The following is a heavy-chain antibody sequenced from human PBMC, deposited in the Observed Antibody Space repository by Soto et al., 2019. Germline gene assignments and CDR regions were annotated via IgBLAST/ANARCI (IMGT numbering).Heavy chain of an antibody. V-gene: IGHV4-39*01. CDR2: MYYSGST. J-gene: IGHJ4*01. D-gene: IGHD1-26*01. CDR1: GDSISISSYY. Sequence: PSETLSLTCTISGDSISISSYYWAWIRQPPGKGLEWIGSMYYSGSTYNNPSLKSRVTMSVDTPKKQFSLIPSSVTAADTAVYYCEAMLIVGETPYYFEYWYEGNLVTVS. CDR3: EAMLIVGETPYYFEY.